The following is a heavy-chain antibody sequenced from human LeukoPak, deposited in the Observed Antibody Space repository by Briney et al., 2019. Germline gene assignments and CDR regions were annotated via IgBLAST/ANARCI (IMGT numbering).Heavy chain of an antibody. D-gene: IGHD3/OR15-3a*01. V-gene: IGHV4-59*08. Sequence: SETLSLTCTVSGGSISSYYWSWIRQPPGKGLEWIGYIYYTGSTNYNPSLKSRVTISVDTSKNQFSLKLSSVTAADTAAYYCARGLDAFDIWGQGTMVTVSS. CDR1: GGSISSYY. CDR2: IYYTGST. CDR3: ARGLDAFDI. J-gene: IGHJ3*02.